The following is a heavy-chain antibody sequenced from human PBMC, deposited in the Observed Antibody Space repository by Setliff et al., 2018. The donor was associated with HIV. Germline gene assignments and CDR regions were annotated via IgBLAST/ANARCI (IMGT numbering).Heavy chain of an antibody. V-gene: IGHV4-39*01. CDR3: ARRRHIRYGEGIDY. CDR1: GGSFTSSSYY. J-gene: IGHJ4*02. CDR2: IYYSGST. Sequence: SETLSLTCTVSGGSFTSSSYYWGWIRQPPGKGLEWIGHIYYSGSTYYNPSLKSRVTISVDTSNNQFSLKLSSVTAADTAVYYCARRRHIRYGEGIDYWGQGTLVTVSS. D-gene: IGHD4-17*01.